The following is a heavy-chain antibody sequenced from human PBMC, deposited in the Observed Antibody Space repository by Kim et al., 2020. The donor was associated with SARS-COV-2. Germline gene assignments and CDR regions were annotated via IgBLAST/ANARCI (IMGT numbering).Heavy chain of an antibody. CDR3: AKDITVGGWFAWFDP. CDR1: GFTFSTYA. Sequence: GGSLRLSCAASGFTFSTYAMSWVRQAPGKGLEWVSVISSGGDGSYYADSVKGRFTISRDNSKNTLYLQMNSLRAEDTAVYYCAKDITVGGWFAWFDPWGQGTLVTVSS. V-gene: IGHV3-23*01. D-gene: IGHD6-19*01. J-gene: IGHJ5*02. CDR2: ISSGGDGS.